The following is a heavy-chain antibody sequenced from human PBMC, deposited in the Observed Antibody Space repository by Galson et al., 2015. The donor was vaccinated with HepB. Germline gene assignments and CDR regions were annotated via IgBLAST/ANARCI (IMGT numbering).Heavy chain of an antibody. CDR1: GGTFSSYA. J-gene: IGHJ5*02. CDR3: ARDPAGSCSSTSCYYNWFDP. Sequence: SVKVSCKASGGTFSSYAISWVRQAPGQGLEWMGGIIPIFGTANYAQKFRGRVTITADKSTSTAYMELSSLRSEDTAVYYCARDPAGSCSSTSCYYNWFDPWGQGTLVTVSS. V-gene: IGHV1-69*06. CDR2: IIPIFGTA. D-gene: IGHD2-2*01.